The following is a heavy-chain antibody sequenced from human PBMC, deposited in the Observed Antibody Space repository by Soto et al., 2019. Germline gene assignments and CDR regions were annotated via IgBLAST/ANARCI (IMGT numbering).Heavy chain of an antibody. CDR1: GGSISSGGYY. CDR3: ARSPYGDPLYCFDY. V-gene: IGHV4-31*03. J-gene: IGHJ4*02. D-gene: IGHD4-17*01. CDR2: IYYSGST. Sequence: QVQLQESGPGLVKPSQTLSLTCTVSGGSISSGGYYWSWIRQHPGKGLEWIGYIYYSGSTYYNPSLQSRVTISVDTSKNQFSLKLSSVTAADTAVYYCARSPYGDPLYCFDYWGQGTLVTVSS.